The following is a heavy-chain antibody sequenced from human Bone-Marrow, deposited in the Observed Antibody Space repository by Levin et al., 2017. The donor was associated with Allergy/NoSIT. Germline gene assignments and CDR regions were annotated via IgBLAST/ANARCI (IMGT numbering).Heavy chain of an antibody. CDR2: IGGSGYTT. CDR3: AKGISGLWVAFDM. D-gene: IGHD6-13*01. J-gene: IGHJ3*02. Sequence: PGGSLRLSCPASGFTFSIYGMSWVRQAPGKGLQWVSGIGGSGYTTYYANAVKGRFTISRDNSKNTLYLQMNGLRAEDTAVYYCAKGISGLWVAFDMWGQGTMVTVSS. V-gene: IGHV3-23*01. CDR1: GFTFSIYG.